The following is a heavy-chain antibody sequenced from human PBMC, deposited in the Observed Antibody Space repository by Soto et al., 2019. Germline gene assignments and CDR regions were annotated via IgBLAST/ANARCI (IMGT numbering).Heavy chain of an antibody. J-gene: IGHJ2*01. CDR3: ARGLLPWFFDL. CDR1: GGSFSDYY. Sequence: QVQLQQWGAGLWKPSETLSLTCAVYGGSFSDYYWTWIRQPPGKGLEWIGEIYHTGSTNYNPSLTSRGTITVDTSKTQFSLKLSSVTAADTAVYYCARGLLPWFFDLWGPGTLVTVSS. V-gene: IGHV4-34*01. CDR2: IYHTGST.